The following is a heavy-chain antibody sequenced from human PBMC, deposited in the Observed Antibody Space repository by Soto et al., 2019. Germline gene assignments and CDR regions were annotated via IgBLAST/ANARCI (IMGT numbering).Heavy chain of an antibody. V-gene: IGHV5-51*01. Sequence: GESLKISCKGSEYSFSTYWIAWVRQMPGKGLEWMGIIYPCDSDTRYSPSFQGQVTISADKSISTAHLQWSSLKASDTAMYYCARQIRDYDSWSNTYYYYGLDVWGQGTTVTVS. CDR3: ARQIRDYDSWSNTYYYYGLDV. J-gene: IGHJ6*02. CDR1: EYSFSTYW. CDR2: IYPCDSDT. D-gene: IGHD3-3*01.